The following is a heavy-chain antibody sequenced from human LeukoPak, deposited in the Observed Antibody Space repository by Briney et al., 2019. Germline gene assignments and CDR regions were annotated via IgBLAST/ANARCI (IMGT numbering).Heavy chain of an antibody. J-gene: IGHJ5*02. CDR3: ARDHDYGALA. Sequence: PGGSLRLSCAASGLTFSDYYMSWIRQAPGKGLEWVSYISSSSSYTNYADSVKGRFTISRDNAKNSLYLQMNSLRAEDTAVYYCARDHDYGALAWGQGTLVTVSS. V-gene: IGHV3-11*06. CDR1: GLTFSDYY. D-gene: IGHD4-17*01. CDR2: ISSSSSYT.